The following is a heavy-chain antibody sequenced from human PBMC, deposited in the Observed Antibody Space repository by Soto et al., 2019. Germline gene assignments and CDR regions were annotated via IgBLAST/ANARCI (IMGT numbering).Heavy chain of an antibody. D-gene: IGHD4-17*01. CDR3: ARTHTVADV. CDR2: IYYSGST. Sequence: PSETLSLTCTVSGGSISSGDYYWSWIRQPPGKGLEWIGYIYYSGSTYYNPSLKSRVTISVDTSKNHISLKLSSVTAADTAVYYCARTHTVADVWCQGTTGTGSS. CDR1: GGSISSGDYY. V-gene: IGHV4-30-4*01. J-gene: IGHJ6*02.